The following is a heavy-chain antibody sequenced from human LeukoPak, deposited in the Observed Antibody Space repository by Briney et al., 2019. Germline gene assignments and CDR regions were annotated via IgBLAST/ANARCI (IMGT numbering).Heavy chain of an antibody. CDR2: VKQDGTEK. Sequence: PGGSLRLSCEASGFTFRDYWMTWVRQAPGKGVEWVANVKQDGTEKFYVDSVKGRLTISRDNGKNSLYLQMNSLRVEDTAIYYCARAGGTSWADYWGQGTLVTVSS. D-gene: IGHD6-13*01. CDR1: GFTFRDYW. V-gene: IGHV3-7*01. CDR3: ARAGGTSWADY. J-gene: IGHJ4*02.